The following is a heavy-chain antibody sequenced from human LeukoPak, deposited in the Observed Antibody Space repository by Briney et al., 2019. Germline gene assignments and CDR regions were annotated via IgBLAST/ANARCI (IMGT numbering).Heavy chain of an antibody. V-gene: IGHV1-2*02. Sequence: ASVKVSCKASGYTFTGYYMHWVRQAPGQGLEWTGWINPNSGGTNYAQKFQGRVTMTRDTSISTAYMELSRLRSDDTAVYYCARQIGQDPGYYYIDVWGKGTTVTVSS. CDR3: ARQIGQDPGYYYIDV. D-gene: IGHD3-22*01. CDR2: INPNSGGT. CDR1: GYTFTGYY. J-gene: IGHJ6*03.